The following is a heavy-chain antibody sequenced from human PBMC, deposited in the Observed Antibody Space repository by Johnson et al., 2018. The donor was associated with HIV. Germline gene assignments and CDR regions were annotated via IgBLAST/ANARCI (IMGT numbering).Heavy chain of an antibody. V-gene: IGHV3-9*01. CDR3: AKDRTKDYGDYSGDAFDI. CDR1: GFTFDDYA. D-gene: IGHD4-17*01. CDR2: ISWNSGSI. J-gene: IGHJ3*02. Sequence: VQLVESGGGVERPGGSLRLSCVASGFTFDDYAMHWVRQAPGKGLEWVSGISWNSGSIGYADSVKGRFTISRDNAKNSLYLQMNSLRAEDTALYYCAKDRTKDYGDYSGDAFDIWGQGTMVTVSS.